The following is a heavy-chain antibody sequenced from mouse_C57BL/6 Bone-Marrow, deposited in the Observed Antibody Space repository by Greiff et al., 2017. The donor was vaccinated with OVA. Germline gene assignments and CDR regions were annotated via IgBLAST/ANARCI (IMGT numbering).Heavy chain of an antibody. J-gene: IGHJ4*01. V-gene: IGHV7-1*01. CDR1: GFTFSDFY. D-gene: IGHD2-1*01. CDR2: SRNKANDYTT. CDR3: ARDAIYQGAMDY. Sequence: EVKVVESGGGLVQSGRSLRLSCATSGFTFSDFYMEWVRQAPGKGLEWIAASRNKANDYTTEYSASVKGRFIVSRDTSQSILYLQMNALRAEDTAIDYCARDAIYQGAMDYWGQGTSVTVSS.